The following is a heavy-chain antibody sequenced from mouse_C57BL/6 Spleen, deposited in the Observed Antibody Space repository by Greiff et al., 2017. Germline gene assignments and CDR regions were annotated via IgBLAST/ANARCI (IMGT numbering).Heavy chain of an antibody. J-gene: IGHJ1*03. Sequence: EVQGVESGPELVKPGASVKISCKASGYSFTGYYMNWVKQSPEKSLEWIGEINPSTGGTTYNQKFKAKATLTVDKSSSTAYMQLKSLTSEDSAVYYCARRGRFDVWGTGTTVTVSS. CDR2: INPSTGGT. CDR1: GYSFTGYY. D-gene: IGHD3-3*01. CDR3: ARRGRFDV. V-gene: IGHV1-42*01.